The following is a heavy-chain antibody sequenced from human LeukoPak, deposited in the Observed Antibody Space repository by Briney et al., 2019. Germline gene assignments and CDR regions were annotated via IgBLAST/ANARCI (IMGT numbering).Heavy chain of an antibody. J-gene: IGHJ4*02. D-gene: IGHD6-19*01. CDR1: GFTFSSYA. CDR2: ISYDGSNK. CDR3: ASPIAVAGTLDY. Sequence: GGSLRLSCAASGFTFSSYAMHWVRQAPGKGLEWVAVISYDGSNKYYADSAKGRFTISRDNSKNTLYLQMNSLRAEDTAVYYCASPIAVAGTLDYWGQGTLVTVSS. V-gene: IGHV3-30*04.